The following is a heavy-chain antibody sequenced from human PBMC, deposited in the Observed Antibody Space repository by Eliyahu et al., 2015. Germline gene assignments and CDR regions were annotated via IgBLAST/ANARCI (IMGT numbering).Heavy chain of an antibody. CDR3: ARQGPGYSGSYYHDY. CDR1: GXXXSSSSXX. Sequence: QLQLQESGPGLVKPSETLSLXCTVSGXXXSSSSXXXGWIRQPPGKGLGWIGSIYYSGSTYYXPSLKSRVTISVDTSKNQFSLKLSSVTAADTAVYYCARQGPGYSGSYYHDYWGQGTLVTVSS. D-gene: IGHD1-26*01. CDR2: IYYSGST. V-gene: IGHV4-39*01. J-gene: IGHJ4*02.